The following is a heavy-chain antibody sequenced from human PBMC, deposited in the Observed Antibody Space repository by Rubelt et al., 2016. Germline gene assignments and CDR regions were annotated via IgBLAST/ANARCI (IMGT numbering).Heavy chain of an antibody. J-gene: IGHJ4*02. CDR1: GGSISSNIW. D-gene: IGHD3-22*01. CDR2: IYRSGST. V-gene: IGHV4-4*02. Sequence: QVQLQESGPGLVKPSGTLSLTCAVSGGSISSNIWWSWVRQPPGKGLEWIGEIYRSGSTNYDPSLKSRVTISLDKSKNQFSLRPTSVTAADTAVYYCAREIPLDSSGPLGDYWGQGTLVTVSS. CDR3: AREIPLDSSGPLGDY.